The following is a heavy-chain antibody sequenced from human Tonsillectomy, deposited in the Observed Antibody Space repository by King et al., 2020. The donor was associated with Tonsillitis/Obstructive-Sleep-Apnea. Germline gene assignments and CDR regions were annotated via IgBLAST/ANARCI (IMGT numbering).Heavy chain of an antibody. Sequence: VQLVQSGAEVKKPGSSVKVSCKASGGTFSSYAISWVRQAPGQGLEWMGGMIPIFGTANYAQKFQGRVTITADESTSTAYMERSSLRSEDTAVYYCARDSIAARPVYYWGQGTLVTVSS. J-gene: IGHJ4*02. D-gene: IGHD6-6*01. CDR2: MIPIFGTA. CDR3: ARDSIAARPVYY. V-gene: IGHV1-69*12. CDR1: GGTFSSYA.